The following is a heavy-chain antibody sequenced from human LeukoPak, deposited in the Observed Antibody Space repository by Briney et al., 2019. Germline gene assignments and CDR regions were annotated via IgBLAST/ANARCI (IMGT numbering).Heavy chain of an antibody. CDR1: GFTFSNYN. J-gene: IGHJ4*02. Sequence: GGSLRLSCAASGFTFSNYNMNWVRQAPGKGLEWISYITRSSSTIYYADSVKGRFTISRDNAKNSLYLQMNSLRAEDTAVYYCARDWGSYYFDYWGQGTLVTVSS. CDR2: ITRSSSTI. D-gene: IGHD3-16*01. V-gene: IGHV3-48*01. CDR3: ARDWGSYYFDY.